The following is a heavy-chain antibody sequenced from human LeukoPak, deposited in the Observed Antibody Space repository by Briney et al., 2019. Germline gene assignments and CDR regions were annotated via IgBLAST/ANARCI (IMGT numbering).Heavy chain of an antibody. Sequence: SQTLSLTCAISGDSVSTNSVAWNWIRQSPSRGLEWLGRTSYRSKWYNGYAVSVKSRITITPDTSKNQFSLQLNSVTPEDTAVYYCAREEGTYNWNYYFNYWGQGTLVTVSS. CDR2: TSYRSKWYN. J-gene: IGHJ4*02. D-gene: IGHD1-7*01. CDR3: AREEGTYNWNYYFNY. CDR1: GDSVSTNSVA. V-gene: IGHV6-1*01.